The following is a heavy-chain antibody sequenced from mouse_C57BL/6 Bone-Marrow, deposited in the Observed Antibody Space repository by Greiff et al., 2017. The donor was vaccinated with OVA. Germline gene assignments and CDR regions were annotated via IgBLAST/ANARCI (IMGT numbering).Heavy chain of an antibody. CDR2: INYDGSST. V-gene: IGHV5-16*01. D-gene: IGHD2-3*01. Sequence: EVMLVESEGGLVQPGSSMKLSCTASGFTFSDYYMAWVRQVPEKGLEWVANINYDGSSTYYLDSLKSRFIISRDNAKNILYLQMSSLKSEDTATYYCARDNDGYPYYAMDYWGQGTSVTVSS. CDR1: GFTFSDYY. CDR3: ARDNDGYPYYAMDY. J-gene: IGHJ4*01.